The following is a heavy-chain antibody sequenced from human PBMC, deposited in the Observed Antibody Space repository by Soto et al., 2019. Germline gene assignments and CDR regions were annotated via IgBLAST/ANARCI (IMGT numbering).Heavy chain of an antibody. D-gene: IGHD3-22*01. CDR2: IYYSGST. CDR3: ARRPGNYYDSSGYFDY. Sequence: SETLSLNCTVSGGSISSYYWSWIRQPPGKGLEWIGYIYYSGSTNYNPSLKSRVTISVDTSKNQFSLKLSSVTAADTAVYYCARRPGNYYDSSGYFDYWGQGTLVTVSS. CDR1: GGSISSYY. V-gene: IGHV4-59*01. J-gene: IGHJ4*02.